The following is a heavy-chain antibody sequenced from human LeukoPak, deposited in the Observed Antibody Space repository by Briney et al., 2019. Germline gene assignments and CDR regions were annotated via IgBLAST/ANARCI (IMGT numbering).Heavy chain of an antibody. V-gene: IGHV4-59*01. CDR2: IYYSGST. J-gene: IGHJ6*03. D-gene: IGHD2-15*01. CDR1: GGSISSYY. CDR3: ARDLGEPGYCSGGSCYFYYMDV. Sequence: PSETLSLTCTVSGGSISSYYWSWIRQPPGKGLEWIGYIYYSGSTNYNPSLKSRATISVDTSKNQFSLKLSSVTAADTAVYYCARDLGEPGYCSGGSCYFYYMDVWGKGTTVTVSS.